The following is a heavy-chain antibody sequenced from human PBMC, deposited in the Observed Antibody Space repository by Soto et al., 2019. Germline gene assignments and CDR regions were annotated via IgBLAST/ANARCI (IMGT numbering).Heavy chain of an antibody. V-gene: IGHV3-23*01. D-gene: IGHD3-3*01. CDR1: GFTFSSYV. CDR3: AKVRYGFWSGYYPSLYFDY. CDR2: ISGSGGST. J-gene: IGHJ4*02. Sequence: EVQLLESGGGLVQPGGSLRLSCAASGFTFSSYVMSWVRQAPGKGLEWVSGISGSGGSTYYANSVKGRFKISRDNSKNTLYLPMNSLRAEDTAVYYCAKVRYGFWSGYYPSLYFDYWGQGTLVPVSS.